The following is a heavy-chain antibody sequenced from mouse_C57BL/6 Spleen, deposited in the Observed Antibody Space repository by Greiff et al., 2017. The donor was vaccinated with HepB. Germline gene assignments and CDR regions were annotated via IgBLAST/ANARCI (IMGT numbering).Heavy chain of an antibody. CDR3: ARRDYGSSYEGFAY. CDR1: GYSFTGYY. CDR2: INPSTGGT. Sequence: EVQLQQSGPELVKPGASVKISCKASGYSFTGYYMNWVKQSPEKSLEWIGEINPSTGGTTYNQKFKAKATLTVDKSSSTAYMQLKSLTSEDSAVYCCARRDYGSSYEGFAYWGQGTLVTVSA. D-gene: IGHD1-1*01. V-gene: IGHV1-42*01. J-gene: IGHJ3*01.